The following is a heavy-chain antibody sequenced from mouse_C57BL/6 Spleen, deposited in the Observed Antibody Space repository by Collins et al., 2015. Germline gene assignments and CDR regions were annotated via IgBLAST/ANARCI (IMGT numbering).Heavy chain of an antibody. Sequence: QVTLKESGPGILQSSQTLSLTCSFSGFSLSTSGMGVSWIRQPSGKGLEWLAHIYWDDDKRYNPSLKSRLTISKDTSRNQVFLKITSVDTADTATYYCARRSLDGYGYFDVWGTGTTVTVSS. CDR2: IYWDDDK. D-gene: IGHD2-3*01. CDR1: GFSLSTSGMG. J-gene: IGHJ1*03. V-gene: IGHV8-12*01. CDR3: ARRSLDGYGYFDV.